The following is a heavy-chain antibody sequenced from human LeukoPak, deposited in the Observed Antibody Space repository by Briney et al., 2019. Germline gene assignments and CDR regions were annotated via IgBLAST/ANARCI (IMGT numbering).Heavy chain of an antibody. D-gene: IGHD6-19*01. Sequence: ASVKVSCKASGGTFSSYAISWVRQAPGQGLEWMGRIIPIFGTANYAQTFQGGVTISTDESPSTPYMELRNPRSEGTAVYYCSREEYRYSSGRYFHFDYWGQGTLVTVSS. CDR3: SREEYRYSSGRYFHFDY. J-gene: IGHJ4*02. CDR1: GGTFSSYA. CDR2: IIPIFGTA. V-gene: IGHV1-69*05.